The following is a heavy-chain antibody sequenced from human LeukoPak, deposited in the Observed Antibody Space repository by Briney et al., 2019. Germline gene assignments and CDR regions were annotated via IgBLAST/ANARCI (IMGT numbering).Heavy chain of an antibody. CDR1: GYRFTNYW. V-gene: IGHV5-51*01. D-gene: IGHD1-26*01. Sequence: ESLKISCKGSGYRFTNYWIGWVRQMPGKGLEWMGIIYPGDSETRYSPSSQGQVTISADKSISTAYLQWSSLKASDTAMYYCARRRDLYSGSYYPFDYWGQGTLVTVSS. CDR2: IYPGDSET. CDR3: ARRRDLYSGSYYPFDY. J-gene: IGHJ4*02.